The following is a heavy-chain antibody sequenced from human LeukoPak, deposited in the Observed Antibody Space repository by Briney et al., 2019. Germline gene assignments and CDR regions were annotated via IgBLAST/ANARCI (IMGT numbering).Heavy chain of an antibody. Sequence: GASVKVSCKASGYTFTDFYVHWVRQAPGQGLEWMGWINPNSGSTSYAQKFQGRVSMTRDTSVATVYMELTRLNFDDTAVYYCARPPSDWNYVSLFEFRGQGSLVTVSS. CDR3: ARPPSDWNYVSLFEF. D-gene: IGHD1-7*01. V-gene: IGHV1-2*02. CDR1: GYTFTDFY. J-gene: IGHJ4*02. CDR2: INPNSGST.